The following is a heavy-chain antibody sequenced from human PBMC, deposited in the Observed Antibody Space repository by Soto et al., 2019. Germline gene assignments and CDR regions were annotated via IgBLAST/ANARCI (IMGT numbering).Heavy chain of an antibody. Sequence: GGSLRLSCAASGFTFSGSAMHWVRQASGKGLEWVGRIRSKANSYATAYAASVKGRFTISRDDSKNTAYLQMNSLKTEDTAVYYCTRHRYDILTGYYRHYYYYGMDVWGQGTTVTVSS. D-gene: IGHD3-9*01. CDR1: GFTFSGSA. CDR2: IRSKANSYAT. V-gene: IGHV3-73*01. CDR3: TRHRYDILTGYYRHYYYYGMDV. J-gene: IGHJ6*02.